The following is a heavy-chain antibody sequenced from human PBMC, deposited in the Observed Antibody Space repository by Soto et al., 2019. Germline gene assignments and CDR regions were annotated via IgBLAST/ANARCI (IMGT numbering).Heavy chain of an antibody. CDR1: GGSFSGYY. CDR2: VHHSGTT. V-gene: IGHV4-34*01. Sequence: QVQLQQWGAGLLKPSETLSLTCAVNGGSFSGYYWNWIRQSAGKGLEWIGRVHHSGTTNYNPSLKSGLSISLDTSKNRFSLQLNSVTAADPAMYYCVRKKGFFDWSSHVTGPGGMDVWGQGTSVTVSS. J-gene: IGHJ6*02. CDR3: VRKKGFFDWSSHVTGPGGMDV. D-gene: IGHD3-9*01.